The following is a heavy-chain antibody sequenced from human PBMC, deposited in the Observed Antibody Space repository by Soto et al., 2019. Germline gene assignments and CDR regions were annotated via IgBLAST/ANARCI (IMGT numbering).Heavy chain of an antibody. V-gene: IGHV1-8*01. D-gene: IGHD6-13*01. CDR3: ARVMRQQLLDYYYYGMDV. CDR1: GYTFTSYD. Sequence: VKVSCKASGYTFTSYDINWVRQATGQGLEWMGWMNPNSGNTGYAQKFQGRVTMTRNTSISTAYMELSSLRSEDTAVYYCARVMRQQLLDYYYYGMDVWGQGTTVTVSS. CDR2: MNPNSGNT. J-gene: IGHJ6*02.